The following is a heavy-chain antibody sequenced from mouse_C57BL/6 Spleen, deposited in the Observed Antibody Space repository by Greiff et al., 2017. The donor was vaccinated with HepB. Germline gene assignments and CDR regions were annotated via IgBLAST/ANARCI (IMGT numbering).Heavy chain of an antibody. CDR1: GFNIKNTY. CDR2: IDPANGNT. J-gene: IGHJ4*01. D-gene: IGHD3-2*02. V-gene: IGHV14-3*01. CDR3: ATDSSGYEEGYYAMDY. Sequence: EVQLQQSVAELVRPGASVKLSCTASGFNIKNTYMHWVKQRPEQGLEWIGRIDPANGNTKYAPKFQGKATITADTSSNTAYLQLSSLTSEDTAIYYCATDSSGYEEGYYAMDYWGQGTSVTVSS.